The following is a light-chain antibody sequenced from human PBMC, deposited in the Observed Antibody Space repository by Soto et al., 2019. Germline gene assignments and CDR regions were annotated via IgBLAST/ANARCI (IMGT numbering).Light chain of an antibody. V-gene: IGKV1-5*01. Sequence: DIQITQSPSTLSDSVGDRVTITCRASQSISSWLAWYQQKPGKAPKVLIYDASTLESGVPSRFSGSGSGTEFSLTISSLQPDDFATYYCKQYNNYWTCGQGTKGAIK. J-gene: IGKJ1*01. CDR1: QSISSW. CDR2: DAS. CDR3: KQYNNYWT.